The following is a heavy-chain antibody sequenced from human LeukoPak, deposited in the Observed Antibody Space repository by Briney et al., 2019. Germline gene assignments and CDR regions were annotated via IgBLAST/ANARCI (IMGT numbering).Heavy chain of an antibody. D-gene: IGHD3-3*01. Sequence: GGSLRLSCAASGFTFSSYWMSWVRQAPGKGLEWVANIKQDGSEKYYVDSVKGRFTISRGNAKNSLYLQMNSLRAEDTAVYYCARDYYDFWSGYYPLGYWGQGTLVTVSS. V-gene: IGHV3-7*01. J-gene: IGHJ4*02. CDR2: IKQDGSEK. CDR1: GFTFSSYW. CDR3: ARDYYDFWSGYYPLGY.